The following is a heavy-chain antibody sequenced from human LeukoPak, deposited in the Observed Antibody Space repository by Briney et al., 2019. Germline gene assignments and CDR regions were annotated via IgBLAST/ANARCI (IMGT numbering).Heavy chain of an antibody. CDR1: GYTFTNYY. CDR2: INPNSGGT. Sequence: GASVKVSCKASGYTFTNYYIHWVRQAPGQGLEWIGWINPNSGGTKYAQNLQGRVTMTRDTSISTAYMELSRLRSDDTAVYYCARTVNWNPMVDFDFWGQGTLVTVSS. V-gene: IGHV1-2*02. CDR3: ARTVNWNPMVDFDF. D-gene: IGHD1-20*01. J-gene: IGHJ4*02.